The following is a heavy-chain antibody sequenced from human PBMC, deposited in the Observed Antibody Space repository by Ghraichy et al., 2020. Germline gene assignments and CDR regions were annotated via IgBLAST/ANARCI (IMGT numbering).Heavy chain of an antibody. J-gene: IGHJ4*02. D-gene: IGHD3-22*01. Sequence: GSLRLSCAASGFTFSSYWMHWVRQAPGKGLVWVSRINSDGSSTSYADSVKGRFTISRDNAKNTLYLQMNSLRAEDTAVYYCARYYYDSSGYKNWGQGTLVTVSS. V-gene: IGHV3-74*01. CDR1: GFTFSSYW. CDR2: INSDGSST. CDR3: ARYYYDSSGYKN.